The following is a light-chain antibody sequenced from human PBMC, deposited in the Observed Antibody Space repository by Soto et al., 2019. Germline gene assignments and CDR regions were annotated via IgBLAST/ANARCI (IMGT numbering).Light chain of an antibody. CDR3: QQYNSYSWT. V-gene: IGKV1-5*03. J-gene: IGKJ1*01. Sequence: DIQMTQSPSTLSASVGDRVTITCRASQSINNWLAWYQQKPGKAPKLLIYKASSLESGVPSRFSGSGSGTEFTLTISSLQPDDFATYYCQQYNSYSWTFDQGTKVEIK. CDR1: QSINNW. CDR2: KAS.